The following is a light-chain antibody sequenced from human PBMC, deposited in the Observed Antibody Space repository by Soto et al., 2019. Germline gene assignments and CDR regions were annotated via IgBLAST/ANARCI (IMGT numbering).Light chain of an antibody. V-gene: IGKV3-20*01. CDR1: QSVSSSY. J-gene: IGKJ1*01. CDR2: VAS. Sequence: EIVLTQSPGTLSLSPGERATLSCRASQSVSSSYLAWYQQKPGQAPRLLIYVASNRATGIPDRFSGSGSETDFTLTISRLEPEDVAVYYCQQYGSSPATFGQGTKVEIK. CDR3: QQYGSSPAT.